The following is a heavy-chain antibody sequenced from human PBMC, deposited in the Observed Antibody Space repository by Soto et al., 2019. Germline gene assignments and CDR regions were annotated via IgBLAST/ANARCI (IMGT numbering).Heavy chain of an antibody. Sequence: SETLSLTCTVSGGSISSYYWSWIRQPPGKGLEWIGYIYYSGSTNYNPSLKSRVTISVDTSKNQFSLKLSSVTAADTAVYYCARLIGGDYGLAFDYWGQGTLVTVSS. CDR3: ARLIGGDYGLAFDY. CDR1: GGSISSYY. J-gene: IGHJ4*02. V-gene: IGHV4-59*08. CDR2: IYYSGST. D-gene: IGHD4-17*01.